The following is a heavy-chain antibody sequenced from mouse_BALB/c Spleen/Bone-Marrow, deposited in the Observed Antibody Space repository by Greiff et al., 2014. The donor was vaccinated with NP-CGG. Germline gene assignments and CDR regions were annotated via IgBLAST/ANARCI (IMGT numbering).Heavy chain of an antibody. CDR1: GYSFTGYY. Sequence: LVESGPELVKPGPSVKISCKASGYSFTGYYMHWVKQSHGKSLEWIGEINPYNGGTSYNQKFKGKATLTVDTSSSTAFMERNSLTSEDSLVYYGARQLYGNYAYWGQGTLVTVSA. V-gene: IGHV1S30*02. CDR2: INPYNGGT. CDR3: ARQLYGNYAY. J-gene: IGHJ3*01. D-gene: IGHD2-10*02.